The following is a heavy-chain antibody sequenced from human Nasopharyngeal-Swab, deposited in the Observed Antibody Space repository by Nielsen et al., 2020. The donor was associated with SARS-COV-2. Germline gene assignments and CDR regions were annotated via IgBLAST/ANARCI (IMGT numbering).Heavy chain of an antibody. CDR1: GFTFSSYG. CDR2: IWYDGSNK. CDR3: ARDAGGSGGGY. Sequence: GESLKISCAASGFTFSSYGMHWVRRAPGKGLEWVAVIWYDGSNKYYADSVKGRFTISRDNSKNTLYLQMNSLRAEDTAVYYCARDAGGSGGGYWGQGTLVTVSS. D-gene: IGHD3-16*01. V-gene: IGHV3-33*01. J-gene: IGHJ4*02.